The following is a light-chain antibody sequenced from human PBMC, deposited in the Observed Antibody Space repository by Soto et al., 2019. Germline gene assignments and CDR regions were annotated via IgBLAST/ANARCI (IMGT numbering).Light chain of an antibody. CDR2: LEGSGSY. V-gene: IGLV4-60*03. J-gene: IGLJ3*02. CDR1: SGHSSYI. CDR3: ETWDSNSRL. Sequence: QSVLTQSSSASASLGSSVKLTCTLSSGHSSYIIAWHQQQPGKAPRYLMKLEGSGSYNKGSGVPDRFSGSSSGADRYLTISILQSEDEADYYCETWDSNSRLFGGGTKVTVL.